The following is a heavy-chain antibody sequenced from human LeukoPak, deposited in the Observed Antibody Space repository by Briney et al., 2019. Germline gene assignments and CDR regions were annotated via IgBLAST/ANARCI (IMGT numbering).Heavy chain of an antibody. D-gene: IGHD3-3*01. Sequence: SQTLSLTCTVSGGSISSGGYYWSWIRQHPGKGLEWIGYIYYSGSTYYSPSLKSRVTISVDTSKNQFSLKLSSVTAADTAVYYCAGDRSGYYFDYWGQGTLVTVSS. CDR1: GGSISSGGYY. V-gene: IGHV4-31*03. CDR2: IYYSGST. J-gene: IGHJ4*02. CDR3: AGDRSGYYFDY.